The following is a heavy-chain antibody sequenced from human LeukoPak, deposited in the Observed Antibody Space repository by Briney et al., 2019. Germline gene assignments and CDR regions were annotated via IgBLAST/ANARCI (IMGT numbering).Heavy chain of an antibody. V-gene: IGHV4-39*01. J-gene: IGHJ5*02. CDR1: GGSISSSSYY. Sequence: PSETLSLTCTVSGGSISSSSYYWGWIRQPPGKGLEWIGSIYYSGSTYYNPSLKSRVTISVDTSKNQFSLKLSSVTAADTAVYYCARGSIAAAGKDQLVKSWFDPWGQGTLVTVSS. CDR3: ARGSIAAAGKDQLVKSWFDP. CDR2: IYYSGST. D-gene: IGHD6-13*01.